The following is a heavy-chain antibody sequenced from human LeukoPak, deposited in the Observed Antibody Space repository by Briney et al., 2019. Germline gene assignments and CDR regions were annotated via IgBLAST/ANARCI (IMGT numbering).Heavy chain of an antibody. CDR1: GGSISTYY. CDR2: IYYSGST. CDR3: ARASGGDGSGSL. Sequence: PSETLSLTCSVSGGSISTYYWSWIRQPPGKGLEWIGYIYYSGSTNYNPSLKSRVTISVDTSKNQFSLNLISVTAADTAMYYCARASGGDGSGSLWGQGTLVTVSS. V-gene: IGHV4-59*01. D-gene: IGHD3-10*01. J-gene: IGHJ4*02.